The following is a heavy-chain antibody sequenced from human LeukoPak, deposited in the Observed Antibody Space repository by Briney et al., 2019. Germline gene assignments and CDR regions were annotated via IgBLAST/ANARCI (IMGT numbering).Heavy chain of an antibody. V-gene: IGHV3-74*01. CDR3: IRDFRSADL. J-gene: IGHJ5*02. CDR1: GFTFSNYW. Sequence: GGSLRLSCAGSGFTFSNYWMHWVRQPPGKGLVWVSRIYVDGRTTNYADSVKGRFTISRDNAKNTVYLEMNSLSVEDTATYYCIRDFRSADLWGQGTLVTVTS. CDR2: IYVDGRTT.